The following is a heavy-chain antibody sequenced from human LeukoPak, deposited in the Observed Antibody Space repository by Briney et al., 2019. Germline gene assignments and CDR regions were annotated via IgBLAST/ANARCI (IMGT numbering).Heavy chain of an antibody. D-gene: IGHD3-9*01. Sequence: PGGSLRLSCAASGFTFSSYAMSWVRQAPGKGLEWVSAISGSGGSTYYADSVKGRFTISRDNSKNTLYLQMNSLRAKDTAVYYCAKGGYFDWLPPFDYWGQGTLVTVSS. V-gene: IGHV3-23*01. CDR2: ISGSGGST. CDR3: AKGGYFDWLPPFDY. CDR1: GFTFSSYA. J-gene: IGHJ4*02.